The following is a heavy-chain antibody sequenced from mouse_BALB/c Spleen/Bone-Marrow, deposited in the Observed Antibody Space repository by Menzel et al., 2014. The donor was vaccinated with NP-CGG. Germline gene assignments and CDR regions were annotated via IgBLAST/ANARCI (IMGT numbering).Heavy chain of an antibody. V-gene: IGHV1-77*01. CDR3: ARSNNYGSRYVGRFAY. J-gene: IGHJ3*01. CDR2: IYPGSGSI. D-gene: IGHD1-1*01. Sequence: VQLVESGPELVKPGASVKMSCKASGYTFTDYIITWVKQRTGQGLEWIGEIYPGSGSIYYNDKFKGKATLTADRSSNTAYMQFSSLTSEDSAVYFCARSNNYGSRYVGRFAYWGQGTLVTVSA. CDR1: GYTFTDYI.